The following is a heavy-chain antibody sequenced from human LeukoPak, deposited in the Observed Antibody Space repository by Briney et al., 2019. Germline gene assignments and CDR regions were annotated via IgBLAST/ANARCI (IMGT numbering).Heavy chain of an antibody. V-gene: IGHV3-33*01. Sequence: PGGSLRLSCEASGFTFRNYGMHWVRQAPGKGLEWVANIWYDGSKNYYADSVKGSFTISRDNFNNMLYLQMNSLRAEDTALYYCARAPYTTGRSFYFDSWGQGTLVTVSS. D-gene: IGHD2-2*02. CDR1: GFTFRNYG. CDR2: IWYDGSKN. CDR3: ARAPYTTGRSFYFDS. J-gene: IGHJ4*02.